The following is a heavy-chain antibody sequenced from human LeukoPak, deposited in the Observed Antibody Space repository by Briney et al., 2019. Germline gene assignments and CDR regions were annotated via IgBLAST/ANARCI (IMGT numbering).Heavy chain of an antibody. V-gene: IGHV4-34*01. D-gene: IGHD4-23*01. Sequence: SETLSLTCAVYGGSFSGYYWTWIRQPPGKGLEWIGEINHSGSTTYNSSLKSRVTISADTSKNQFSLKLNSVTAADTAVYYCARGLDYGGTYNWFDPWGQGTLVTVSS. CDR1: GGSFSGYY. CDR2: INHSGST. CDR3: ARGLDYGGTYNWFDP. J-gene: IGHJ5*02.